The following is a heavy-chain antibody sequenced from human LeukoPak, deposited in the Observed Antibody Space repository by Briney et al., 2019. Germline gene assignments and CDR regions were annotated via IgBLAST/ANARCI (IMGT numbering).Heavy chain of an antibody. J-gene: IGHJ4*02. Sequence: GGSLRLTCVASGFTLSTYNMIWVRQAPGKGLEWVSAISGSGGSTYYADSVKGRFTISRDNSKNTLYLQMNSLRAEDTAVYYCAKGGFQFGGLIDYWGQGTLVTVYS. D-gene: IGHD3-10*01. CDR2: ISGSGGST. CDR3: AKGGFQFGGLIDY. V-gene: IGHV3-23*01. CDR1: GFTLSTYN.